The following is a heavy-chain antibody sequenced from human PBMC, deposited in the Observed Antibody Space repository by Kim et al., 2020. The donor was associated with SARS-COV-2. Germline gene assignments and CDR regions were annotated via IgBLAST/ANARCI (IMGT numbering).Heavy chain of an antibody. CDR1: GDSVSSNSAA. Sequence: SQTLSLTCAISGDSVSSNSAAWNWIRQSPSSGLGWLGRTYYRSKWYNDYAVSVKSRITINPDTTKNQFSLQLNSVTPEDTAVYYCARETSGSGSYYYYGMDVWGQGATGTVSS. CDR2: TYYRSKWYN. D-gene: IGHD3-10*01. CDR3: ARETSGSGSYYYYGMDV. V-gene: IGHV6-1*01. J-gene: IGHJ6*02.